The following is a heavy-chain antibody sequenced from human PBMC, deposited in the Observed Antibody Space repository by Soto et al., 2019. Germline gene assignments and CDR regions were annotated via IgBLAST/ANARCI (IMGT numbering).Heavy chain of an antibody. V-gene: IGHV3-53*01. D-gene: IGHD4-17*01. Sequence: PGGSLRLSCAASGFTVSSSYMSWVRQAPGKGLEWVSFIHSAGNTFYADSVKGRFTVSRDNSKNTVYLQMNSLRAEDTAVYYCAREYRLRHETWIGPQTAAFDIWGHGTMVTVS. CDR1: GFTVSSSY. J-gene: IGHJ3*02. CDR3: AREYRLRHETWIGPQTAAFDI. CDR2: IHSAGNT.